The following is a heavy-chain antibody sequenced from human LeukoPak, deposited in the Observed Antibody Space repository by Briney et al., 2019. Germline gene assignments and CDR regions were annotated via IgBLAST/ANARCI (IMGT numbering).Heavy chain of an antibody. V-gene: IGHV3-30-3*01. D-gene: IGHD2-2*02. CDR3: ARDRLDCSSTSCYRLYYMDV. CDR2: ITYDGSNK. J-gene: IGHJ6*03. Sequence: GRSLRLSCAASGFTFSSYAMHWVRQAPGKGLEWVAVITYDGSNKYYADSVKGRFTISRDNSKNTLYLQMNSLRAEDTAVYYCARDRLDCSSTSCYRLYYMDVWGKGTTVTVSS. CDR1: GFTFSSYA.